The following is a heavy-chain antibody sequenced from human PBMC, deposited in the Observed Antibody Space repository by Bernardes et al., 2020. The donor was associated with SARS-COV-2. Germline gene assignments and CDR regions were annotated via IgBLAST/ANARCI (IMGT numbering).Heavy chain of an antibody. CDR2: FDPEDGET. D-gene: IGHD4-17*01. J-gene: IGHJ4*02. Sequence: ASVKVSCKVSGYTLTELSMHWVRQAPGKGLEWMGGFDPEDGETIYAQKFQGRVTMTEDTSTDTAYMELSSLRSEDTAVYYCATGFAAFRTVTIAYWGQGTLVTVSS. V-gene: IGHV1-24*01. CDR1: GYTLTELS. CDR3: ATGFAAFRTVTIAY.